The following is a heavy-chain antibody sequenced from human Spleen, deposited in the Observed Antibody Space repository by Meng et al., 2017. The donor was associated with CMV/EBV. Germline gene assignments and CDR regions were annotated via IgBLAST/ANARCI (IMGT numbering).Heavy chain of an antibody. Sequence: SQTLSLTCAISGDSVSSNSAAWNWIRQSPSRGLEWLGRTYHRSKWYYDYAASVKSRITFKPDTSKNQFSRQLNSVTPDDTAVYYCAREVAGSKDYWGQGTLVTVSS. D-gene: IGHD6-19*01. CDR2: TYHRSKWYY. CDR3: AREVAGSKDY. CDR1: GDSVSSNSAA. V-gene: IGHV6-1*01. J-gene: IGHJ4*02.